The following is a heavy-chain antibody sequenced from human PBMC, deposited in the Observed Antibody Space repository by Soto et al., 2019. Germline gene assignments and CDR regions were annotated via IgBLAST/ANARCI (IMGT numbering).Heavy chain of an antibody. CDR1: GYTFTTYD. CDR3: ARDPYHVLMVNAPNFYGMDV. J-gene: IGHJ6*02. Sequence: QVQLVQSGAEVKKPGASVKVSCKASGYTFTTYDISWVRQAPGQGLEWMGRISTYNGNTNYPQSLQGRLTMTTDTSTTTAYMELGGLRSDDTAVYYCARDPYHVLMVNAPNFYGMDVWGQGTTVTVSS. D-gene: IGHD2-8*01. V-gene: IGHV1-18*01. CDR2: ISTYNGNT.